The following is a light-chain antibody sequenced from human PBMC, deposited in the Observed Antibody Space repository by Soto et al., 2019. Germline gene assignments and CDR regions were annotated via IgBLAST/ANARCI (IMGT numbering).Light chain of an antibody. J-gene: IGLJ3*02. Sequence: QSVLTQPASVSGSPGQSITITCTGTSSDIGAHNYVSWYQQHPGKAPKLIIYAVNNRPSGVSDRFSGSKSGNTASLTISGLQAEDEADYHCSSYATITTLVVFGGGTQLTVL. CDR2: AVN. CDR3: SSYATITTLVV. CDR1: SSDIGAHNY. V-gene: IGLV2-14*01.